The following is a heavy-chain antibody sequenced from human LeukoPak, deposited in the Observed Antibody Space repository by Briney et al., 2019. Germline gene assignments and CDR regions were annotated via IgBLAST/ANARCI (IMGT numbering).Heavy chain of an antibody. CDR1: GYTLTELS. V-gene: IGHV1-8*03. CDR3: ARGRPYDFWSGYYRNWFDP. D-gene: IGHD3-3*01. CDR2: MNPNSGNT. J-gene: IGHJ5*02. Sequence: GASVKVSCKVSGYTLTELSMHWVRQAPGKGLEWMGWMNPNSGNTGYAQKFQGRVTITRNTSISTAYMELSSLRSEDTAVYYCARGRPYDFWSGYYRNWFDPWGQGTLVTVSS.